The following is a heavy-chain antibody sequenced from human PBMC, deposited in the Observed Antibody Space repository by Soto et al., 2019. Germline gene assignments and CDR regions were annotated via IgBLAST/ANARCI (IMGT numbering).Heavy chain of an antibody. CDR3: ARQQQLVQDY. D-gene: IGHD6-13*01. V-gene: IGHV4-4*02. J-gene: IGHJ4*02. CDR1: GDSIKTESW. Sequence: SETLSLTCAVSGDSIKTESWWSWVRQPPGKGLEWIGEIYHSGSTNYNPSLKSRVTISVDKSKNQFSLKLSSVTAADTAVYYCARQQQLVQDYWGQGTLVTVSS. CDR2: IYHSGST.